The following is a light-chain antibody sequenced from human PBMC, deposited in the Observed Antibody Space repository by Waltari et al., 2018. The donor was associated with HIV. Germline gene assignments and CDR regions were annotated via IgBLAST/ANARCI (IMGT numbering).Light chain of an antibody. CDR3: CSYAGNFFV. CDR2: DVG. J-gene: IGLJ1*01. CDR1: SSDVGGYDF. V-gene: IGLV2-11*01. Sequence: QSALTQPRSVSGSPGQSVTISCIGTSSDVGGYDFVSWYQQHPGKAPKLMIYDVGKRPSGFPARFSGSKAGNTASLTISGLQAEDEADYFCCSYAGNFFVFGTGTQVSVL.